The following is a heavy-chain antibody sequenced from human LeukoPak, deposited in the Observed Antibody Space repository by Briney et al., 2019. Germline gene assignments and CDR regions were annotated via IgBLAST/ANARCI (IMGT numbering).Heavy chain of an antibody. CDR2: ISYDGSNK. D-gene: IGHD6-6*01. CDR1: GFTFSSYG. Sequence: PGGSLRLSCAASGFTFSSYGMHWVRQAPGKGLEWVAVISYDGSNKYYADSVKGRFTISRDNSKNTLYLQMNSLRAEDTAVYYCARPLGTTSSSSVLSAFDIWGQGTMVTVSS. CDR3: ARPLGTTSSSSVLSAFDI. V-gene: IGHV3-30*03. J-gene: IGHJ3*02.